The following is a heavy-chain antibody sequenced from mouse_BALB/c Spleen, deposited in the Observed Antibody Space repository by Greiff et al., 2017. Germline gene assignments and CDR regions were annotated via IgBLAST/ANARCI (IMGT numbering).Heavy chain of an antibody. V-gene: IGHV3-6*02. CDR3: ARDSYPYYFDY. CDR1: GYSITSGYY. D-gene: IGHD2-10*01. Sequence: EVKLMESGPGLVKPSQSLSLTCSVTGYSITSGYYWNWIRQFPGNKLEWMGYISYDGSNNYNPSLKNRISITRDTSKNQFFLKLNSVTTEDTATYYCARDSYPYYFDYWGQGTTLTVSS. CDR2: ISYDGSN. J-gene: IGHJ2*01.